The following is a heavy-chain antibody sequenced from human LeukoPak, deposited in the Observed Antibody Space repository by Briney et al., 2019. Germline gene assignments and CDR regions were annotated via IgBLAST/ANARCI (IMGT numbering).Heavy chain of an antibody. J-gene: IGHJ5*02. CDR2: ISDSGST. CDR1: GGSMDNFY. V-gene: IGHV4-59*01. D-gene: IGHD4-17*01. CDR3: ARYDYGDCWFDP. Sequence: PSQTLSLTCSVSGGSMDNFYWSWISQAPGKGLEWIGYISDSGSTNYNPSPGSRLTTSVATSKNQFSLKQTSVAAADKALLYRARYDYGDCWFDPWGQGTLVTVSS.